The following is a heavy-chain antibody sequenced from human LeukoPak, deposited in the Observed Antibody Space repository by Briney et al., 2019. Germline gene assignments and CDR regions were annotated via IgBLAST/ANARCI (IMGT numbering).Heavy chain of an antibody. D-gene: IGHD1-14*01. CDR3: AKATGYLL. J-gene: IGHJ4*02. CDR1: GFTFSSYS. Sequence: GGSLRLSCAASGFTFSSYSMNWVRQAPGKGLEWVSTISNSDDSTYYADSVKGRFTISRDNSENTLFLRMNSLRAEDTAVYYCAKATGYLLWGQGTLVIVSS. CDR2: ISNSDDST. V-gene: IGHV3-23*01.